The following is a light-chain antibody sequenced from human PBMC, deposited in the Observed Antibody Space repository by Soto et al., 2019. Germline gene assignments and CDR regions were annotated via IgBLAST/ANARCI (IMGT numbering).Light chain of an antibody. CDR1: QSVSTN. Sequence: ETVMTQSPATLSVSPGERVTLSCRASQSVSTNLAWYQQKPGQAPRLLIFGASTRATGVPARISGSGSGTEFTLTISSLQSEDFAFHYCQQYYNWPPLTFGGGTKVEIK. CDR3: QQYYNWPPLT. J-gene: IGKJ4*01. V-gene: IGKV3-15*01. CDR2: GAS.